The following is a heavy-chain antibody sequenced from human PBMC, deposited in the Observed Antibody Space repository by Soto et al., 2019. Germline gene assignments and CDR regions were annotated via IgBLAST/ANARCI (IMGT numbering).Heavy chain of an antibody. CDR3: ARAESIAARPRRPPDY. D-gene: IGHD6-6*01. CDR2: INPNSGGT. J-gene: IGHJ4*02. V-gene: IGHV1-2*04. Sequence: ASLKVSCKASGYTFTGYYMHWVRQAPGQGLEWMGWINPNSGGTNYAQKFQGWVTMTRDTSISTAYMELSRLRSDDTAVYYCARAESIAARPRRPPDYWGQGTMVTVYS. CDR1: GYTFTGYY.